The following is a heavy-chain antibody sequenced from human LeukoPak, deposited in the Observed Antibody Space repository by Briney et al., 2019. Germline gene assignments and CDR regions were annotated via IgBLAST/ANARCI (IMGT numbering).Heavy chain of an antibody. D-gene: IGHD1-1*01. V-gene: IGHV1-8*01. J-gene: IGHJ5*02. CDR3: AREAGKDGLNWFDP. CDR1: GYTFTSYD. CDR2: MNPNSGAT. Sequence: ASVTVSCKASGYTFTSYDFNWLRQATGQGPEWMGWMNPNSGATGYAQKFQGRVTMTRDTSTSTVYMELSSLRSEDTAVYYCAREAGKDGLNWFDPWGQGTLVTVSS.